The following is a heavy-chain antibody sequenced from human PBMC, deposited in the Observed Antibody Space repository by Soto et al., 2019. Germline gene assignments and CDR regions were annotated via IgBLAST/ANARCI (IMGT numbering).Heavy chain of an antibody. J-gene: IGHJ5*02. CDR3: AGFHSRAFFFSAPP. V-gene: IGHV1-69*13. CDR2: IMPIFGTP. D-gene: IGHD1-26*01. CDR1: GGTFDSYV. Sequence: SVKVSCKASGGTFDSYVISWLRQAPGQGLEWMGGIMPIFGTPNYAQKFRGRVTISADESTSTAYLELSSLTSDDTAVYYWAGFHSRAFFFSAPPGGREPLVPVPS.